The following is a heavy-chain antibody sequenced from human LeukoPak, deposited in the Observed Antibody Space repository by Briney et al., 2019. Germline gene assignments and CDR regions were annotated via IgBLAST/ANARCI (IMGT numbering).Heavy chain of an antibody. CDR3: ARDRVGRDAFDI. Sequence: ASVKVSCKASGYTFTGYYMHWVRQAPGQGLEWMGWINPNSGGTNYAQKFQGWVTMTRGTSISTAYMELSRLRSDDTAVYYCARDRVGRDAFDIWGQGTMVTVSS. V-gene: IGHV1-2*04. J-gene: IGHJ3*02. CDR1: GYTFTGYY. D-gene: IGHD1-26*01. CDR2: INPNSGGT.